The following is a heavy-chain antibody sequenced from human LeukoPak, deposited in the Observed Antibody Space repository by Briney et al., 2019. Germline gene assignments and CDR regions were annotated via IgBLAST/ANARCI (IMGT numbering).Heavy chain of an antibody. CDR1: GYSFTSYW. CDR3: ARLGVVTAIPSHFDY. J-gene: IGHJ4*02. V-gene: IGHV5-51*01. Sequence: GESLKISCKGSGYSFTSYWIGWVRQMPGKGLEWMGIIYPGDSDTRYSPSLQGQVTISADKSISTAYLQWSSLKASDTAMYYCARLGVVTAIPSHFDYWGQGTLVTVSS. CDR2: IYPGDSDT. D-gene: IGHD2-21*02.